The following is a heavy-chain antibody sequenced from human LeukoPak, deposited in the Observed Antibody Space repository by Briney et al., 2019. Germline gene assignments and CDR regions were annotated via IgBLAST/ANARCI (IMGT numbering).Heavy chain of an antibody. Sequence: GGSLRLSCAATGFTVSSNYMSWGRQAPGKGLEWVSVIYSGGSTYYADSVKGRFTISRDNSKNTLYLQMNSLRAEDTAVYYCARGGGRGGYNFGYWGQATLLTVSS. V-gene: IGHV3-53*01. CDR1: GFTVSSNY. CDR2: IYSGGST. CDR3: ARGGGRGGYNFGY. J-gene: IGHJ4*02. D-gene: IGHD5-24*01.